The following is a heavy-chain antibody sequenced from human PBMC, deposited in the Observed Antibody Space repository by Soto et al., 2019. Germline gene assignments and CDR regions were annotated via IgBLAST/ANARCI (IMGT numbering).Heavy chain of an antibody. Sequence: SETLSLTCTVSGGSISSYYWSWIRQPPGKGLEWIGYIYYSGSTNYNPSLKSRVTISVDTSKNQFSLKLSSVTAADTAVYYCARGKQQLSPFDYWGQGTLVTVSS. CDR3: ARGKQQLSPFDY. D-gene: IGHD6-13*01. J-gene: IGHJ4*02. CDR1: GGSISSYY. CDR2: IYYSGST. V-gene: IGHV4-59*01.